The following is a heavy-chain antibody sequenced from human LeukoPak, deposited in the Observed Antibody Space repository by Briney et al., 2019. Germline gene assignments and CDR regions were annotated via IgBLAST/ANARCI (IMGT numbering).Heavy chain of an antibody. CDR3: ARVLNSGGYAYPGSLDD. J-gene: IGHJ4*02. V-gene: IGHV3-7*01. D-gene: IGHD2-15*01. CDR2: IKQDGTDK. CDR1: GFPFSGYW. Sequence: GGSLRLSCAASGFPFSGYWMNWVRQAPGKGLEWVANIKQDGTDKYYVDSVKGRFTISRDNAKNSVYLEMNSLRAEDTAVYYGARVLNSGGYAYPGSLDDWGQVTLVTVSS.